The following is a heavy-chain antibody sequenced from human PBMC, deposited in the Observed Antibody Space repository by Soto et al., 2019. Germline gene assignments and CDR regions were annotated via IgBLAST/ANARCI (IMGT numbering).Heavy chain of an antibody. CDR2: ISGGGDGT. D-gene: IGHD2-8*01. Sequence: EVQLLESGGGLVRPGGSLRLSCAASGFTFYNYAMNWVRQALGKGLEWVSTISGGGDGTYYADSVKGRFTISRDNSRNTVYLQMNSLRAEDTAVYYCAKKGLGSLATYCTTGDCHYAFDVWGQGTLVTVSS. CDR3: AKKGLGSLATYCTTGDCHYAFDV. J-gene: IGHJ3*01. V-gene: IGHV3-23*01. CDR1: GFTFYNYA.